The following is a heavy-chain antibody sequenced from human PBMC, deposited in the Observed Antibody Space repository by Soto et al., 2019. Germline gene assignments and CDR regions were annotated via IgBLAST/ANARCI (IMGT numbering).Heavy chain of an antibody. CDR1: GFTFSSYE. J-gene: IGHJ4*02. V-gene: IGHV3-48*03. D-gene: IGHD5-12*01. CDR2: ISSSGSTI. Sequence: GGSLRLSCAASGFTFSSYEMNCVRQAPGKGLEWDSYISSSGSTIYYADSVKGRFTISRDNAKNSLYLQMNSLRAEDTAVYYCAREVSGAYFDYWGQGTLVTVSS. CDR3: AREVSGAYFDY.